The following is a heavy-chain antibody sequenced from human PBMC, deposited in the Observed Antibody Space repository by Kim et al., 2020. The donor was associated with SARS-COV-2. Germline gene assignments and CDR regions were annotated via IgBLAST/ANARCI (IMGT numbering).Heavy chain of an antibody. CDR1: GYTFTSYY. Sequence: ASVKVSCKASGYTFTSYYMHWVRQAPGQGLEWMGIINPSGGSTSYAQKFQGRVTMTRDTSTSTVYMELSSLRSEDTAVYYCARAYSSGYYLEPYYYYGMDVWGQGTTVTVSS. V-gene: IGHV1-46*01. CDR2: INPSGGST. D-gene: IGHD3-22*01. CDR3: ARAYSSGYYLEPYYYYGMDV. J-gene: IGHJ6*02.